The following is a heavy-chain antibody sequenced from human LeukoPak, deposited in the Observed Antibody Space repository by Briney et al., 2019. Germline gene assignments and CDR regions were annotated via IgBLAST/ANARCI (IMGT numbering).Heavy chain of an antibody. J-gene: IGHJ4*02. D-gene: IGHD5-24*01. Sequence: SVKVSCKASGDTFTSYAISCVRQAPGQGLEWMGRITPIFGTANYAQKFQGRVTIPTDESTSTAYMELSSLRSEDTAVYYCARGRWLQLRGSPFDYWGQGTLVTVSS. CDR1: GDTFTSYA. V-gene: IGHV1-69*05. CDR2: ITPIFGTA. CDR3: ARGRWLQLRGSPFDY.